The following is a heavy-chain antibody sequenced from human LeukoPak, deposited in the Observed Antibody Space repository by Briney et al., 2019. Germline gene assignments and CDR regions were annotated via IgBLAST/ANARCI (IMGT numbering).Heavy chain of an antibody. CDR2: IYYSGST. CDR3: ARAYCGGDCYRYYFDY. CDR1: GGSISSYY. D-gene: IGHD2-21*02. J-gene: IGHJ4*02. Sequence: SETLSLTCTVSGGSISSYYWSWIRQPPGKGLEWIGYIYYSGSTNYNPSLKSRVTISVDTSKYQFSLKLSSVTAADTAVYYCARAYCGGDCYRYYFDYWAREPWSPSPQ. V-gene: IGHV4-59*01.